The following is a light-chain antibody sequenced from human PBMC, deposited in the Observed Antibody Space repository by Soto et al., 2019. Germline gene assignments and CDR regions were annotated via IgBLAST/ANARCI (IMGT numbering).Light chain of an antibody. Sequence: QSALTQPASVSGSPGQSITICCTGTSSDVGGYNYVSWYQQHPGKAPKLMIYEVSNRPSGVSNRFSGSKSGNTASLTISGLQAEDEADYYCSSYTSSSTLRVFGGGTKLTVL. CDR1: SSDVGGYNY. CDR3: SSYTSSSTLRV. V-gene: IGLV2-14*01. J-gene: IGLJ2*01. CDR2: EVS.